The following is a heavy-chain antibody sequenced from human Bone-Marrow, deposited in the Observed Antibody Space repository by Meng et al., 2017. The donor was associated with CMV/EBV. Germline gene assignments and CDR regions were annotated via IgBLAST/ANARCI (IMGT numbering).Heavy chain of an antibody. V-gene: IGHV4-39*07. CDR2: IYYSGST. J-gene: IGHJ4*02. D-gene: IGHD3-3*01. Sequence: SETLSLTCTVSGGSISSSSYYWGWIRQPPGKGLEWIGSIYYSGSTYYNPSLKSRVTISVDTSKNQFSLKLSSVTAADTAVYYGASIYDFVGALDYWGQGTLVTVSS. CDR3: ASIYDFVGALDY. CDR1: GGSISSSSYY.